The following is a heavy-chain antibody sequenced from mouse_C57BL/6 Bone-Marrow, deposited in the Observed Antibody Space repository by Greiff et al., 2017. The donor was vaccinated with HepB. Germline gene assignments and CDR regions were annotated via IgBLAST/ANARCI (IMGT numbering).Heavy chain of an antibody. V-gene: IGHV1-81*01. D-gene: IGHD1-1*01. CDR1: GYTFTSYG. CDR2: IYPRSGNT. J-gene: IGHJ1*03. Sequence: VKLMESGAELARPGASVKLSCKASGYTFTSYGISWVKQRTGQGLEWIGEIYPRSGNTYYNEKFKGKATLTADKSSSTAYMELRSLTSEDSAVYFCARAYGSPPYWYFDVWGTGTTVTVSS. CDR3: ARAYGSPPYWYFDV.